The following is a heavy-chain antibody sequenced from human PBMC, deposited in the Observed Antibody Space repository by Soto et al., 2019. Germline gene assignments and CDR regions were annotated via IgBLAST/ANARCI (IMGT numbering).Heavy chain of an antibody. CDR2: IIPLFGTA. J-gene: IGHJ4*02. Sequence: VKVYCKSSGGACSFYSIDWVRQTPGQGLEWMGAIIPLFGTADYSQKFQGRVTITADESTSTAYMELSSLRFDDTAVYFCARLKGTYSSGYYYFDFWGQGTLVTVSS. V-gene: IGHV1-69*01. CDR3: ARLKGTYSSGYYYFDF. CDR1: GGACSFYS. D-gene: IGHD6-19*01.